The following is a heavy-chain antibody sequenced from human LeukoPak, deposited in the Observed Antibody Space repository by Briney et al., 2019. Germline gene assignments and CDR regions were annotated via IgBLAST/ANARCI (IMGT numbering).Heavy chain of an antibody. Sequence: ASVKVSCKASGYTFTSYDINWVRQATGQGLEWMGWMNPNSGNTGYARKFQGRVTITRNTSISTAYMELSSLRSEDTAVYYCASEYCSSTSCYSNWGQGALVTVSS. J-gene: IGHJ4*02. CDR1: GYTFTSYD. CDR2: MNPNSGNT. V-gene: IGHV1-8*03. CDR3: ASEYCSSTSCYSN. D-gene: IGHD2-2*01.